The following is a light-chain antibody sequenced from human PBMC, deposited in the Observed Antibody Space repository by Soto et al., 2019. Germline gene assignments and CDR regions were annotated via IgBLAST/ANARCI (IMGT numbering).Light chain of an antibody. CDR3: CSYAGSYTYV. CDR1: SSDVGGYNY. CDR2: DVS. J-gene: IGLJ1*01. Sequence: QSALTQPRSVSGSPRQSVTISCTGTSSDVGGYNYVSWYQQHPGKAPTLMICDVSKRPSGVPDRFSGSKSGNTASLTISGLQAEDEADYYCCSYAGSYTYVFGTGTKLTVL. V-gene: IGLV2-11*01.